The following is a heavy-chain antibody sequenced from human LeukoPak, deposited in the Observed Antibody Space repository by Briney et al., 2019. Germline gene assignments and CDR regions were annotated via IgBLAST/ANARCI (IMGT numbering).Heavy chain of an antibody. J-gene: IGHJ4*02. V-gene: IGHV4-31*03. CDR2: IYYSGST. Sequence: SETLSLTCTVSGGSISSGGYYWSWIRQHPGEGLEWIGYIYYSGSTYYNPSLKSRVTISVDTSKNQFSLKLSSVTAADTAVYYCARVGRYYDSSGYQTPYYFDYWGQGTLVTVSS. CDR3: ARVGRYYDSSGYQTPYYFDY. CDR1: GGSISSGGYY. D-gene: IGHD3-22*01.